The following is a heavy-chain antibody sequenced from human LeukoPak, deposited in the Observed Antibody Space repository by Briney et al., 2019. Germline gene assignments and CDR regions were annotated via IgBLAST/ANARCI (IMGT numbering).Heavy chain of an antibody. Sequence: PSETLSLTCAVYGGSLSGYYWSWIRQPPGKGLEWIGEINHSGSTNYNPSLKSRVTISVDTSKNQFSLKLSSVTAADTAVYHCARGTHISSAGWFDPWGQGTLVTVSS. CDR1: GGSLSGYY. D-gene: IGHD6-6*01. V-gene: IGHV4-34*01. CDR3: ARGTHISSAGWFDP. CDR2: INHSGST. J-gene: IGHJ5*02.